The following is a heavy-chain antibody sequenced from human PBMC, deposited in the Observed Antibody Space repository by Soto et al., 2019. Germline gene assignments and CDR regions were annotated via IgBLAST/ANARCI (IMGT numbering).Heavy chain of an antibody. J-gene: IGHJ4*02. Sequence: SVKVSCKASGGTFSSYAISWVRQAPGQGLEWMGGIIPIFGTANYAQKFQGRVTITADESTSTAYMELSSLRSEDTAVYYCARNPASYSSSWYYFDYWGQGTLVTVSS. CDR3: ARNPASYSSSWYYFDY. V-gene: IGHV1-69*13. D-gene: IGHD6-13*01. CDR2: IIPIFGTA. CDR1: GGTFSSYA.